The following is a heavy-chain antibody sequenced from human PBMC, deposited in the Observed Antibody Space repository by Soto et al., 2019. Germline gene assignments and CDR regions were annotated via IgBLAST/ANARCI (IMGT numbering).Heavy chain of an antibody. V-gene: IGHV3-15*07. J-gene: IGHJ3*02. CDR3: TTAITMIVVVGAFDI. D-gene: IGHD3-22*01. CDR1: GFTFSNAW. Sequence: EVQLVKSGGGLVKPGGSLRLSCEASGFTFSNAWMNWVRQAPGKGLEWVGRIKSKTDGGTTDYAAPVKGRFTISRDDSKNTLYLQMNSLKTEDTAVYYCTTAITMIVVVGAFDIWGQGTMVTVSS. CDR2: IKSKTDGGTT.